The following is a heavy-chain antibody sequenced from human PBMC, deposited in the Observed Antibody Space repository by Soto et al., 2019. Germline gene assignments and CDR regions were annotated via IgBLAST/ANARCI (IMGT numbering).Heavy chain of an antibody. J-gene: IGHJ4*02. CDR2: IIPIFGTA. CDR3: ARDRVGKTHCSGGSCALGY. Sequence: QVQLVQSGAEVKKPGSSVKVSCKASGGTFSSYAISWVRQAPGQGLEWMGGIIPIFGTANYAQKFQGRVTITADKSTSTAYMELSSLRSEDTAVYYCARDRVGKTHCSGGSCALGYWGQGTLVTVSS. D-gene: IGHD2-15*01. CDR1: GGTFSSYA. V-gene: IGHV1-69*06.